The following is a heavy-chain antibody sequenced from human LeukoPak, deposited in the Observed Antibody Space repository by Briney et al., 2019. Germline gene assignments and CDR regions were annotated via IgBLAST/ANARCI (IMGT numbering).Heavy chain of an antibody. CDR3: ASAHDYGDYALEN. Sequence: KPSETLSLTCTVSGGSISSYYWSWIRQRPGKGLEWIGYIYYSGSTNYNPSLKSRVTISVDTSKNQFSLKLSSVTAADTAVYYCASAHDYGDYALENWGQGTLVTVSS. CDR2: IYYSGST. J-gene: IGHJ4*02. CDR1: GGSISSYY. V-gene: IGHV4-59*01. D-gene: IGHD4-17*01.